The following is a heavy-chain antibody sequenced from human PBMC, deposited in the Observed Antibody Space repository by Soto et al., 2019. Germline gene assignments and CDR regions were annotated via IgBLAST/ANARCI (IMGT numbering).Heavy chain of an antibody. CDR1: GFTFDDYA. V-gene: IGHV3-9*01. J-gene: IGHJ3*02. CDR3: AKGGFLEWLLHAFDI. D-gene: IGHD3-3*01. Sequence: EVQLVESGGGLVQPGRSLRLSCAASGFTFDDYAMHWVRQAPGKGLEWVSGISWNSGSIGYAGSVKGRFTISRDNAKKSLYLQMNSLRAEDTALYYCAKGGFLEWLLHAFDIWGQGTMVTVSS. CDR2: ISWNSGSI.